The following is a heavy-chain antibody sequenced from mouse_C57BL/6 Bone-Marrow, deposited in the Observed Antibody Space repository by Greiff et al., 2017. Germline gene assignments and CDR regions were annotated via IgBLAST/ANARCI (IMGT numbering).Heavy chain of an antibody. CDR3: ARSRLQGFAY. V-gene: IGHV14-2*01. CDR1: GFNIKDYY. D-gene: IGHD3-2*02. Sequence: EVQGVESGAELVKPGASVKLSCTASGFNIKDYYMHWVKQRTEQGLEWIGRIDPEDGETKNAPKFQGKATITADTSSNTAYLQLSSLTSEDTAVYYCARSRLQGFAYWGQGTLVTVSA. J-gene: IGHJ3*01. CDR2: IDPEDGET.